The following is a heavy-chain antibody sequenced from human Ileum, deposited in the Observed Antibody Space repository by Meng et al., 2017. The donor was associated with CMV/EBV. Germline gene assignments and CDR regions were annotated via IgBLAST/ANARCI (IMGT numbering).Heavy chain of an antibody. CDR3: ATAGQYRLDN. CDR1: GFTFSTYW. D-gene: IGHD2-2*01. Sequence: VHLVESGGCLFLPGGSLRLSCAASGFTFSTYWMHWVRQGPGEGLVWVSRMNSDGSTTDYADSVKGRFTISRDNAKNTLYLQMNSLRVDDTAVYYCATAGQYRLDNWGHGTLVTVSS. CDR2: MNSDGSTT. J-gene: IGHJ4*01. V-gene: IGHV3-74*01.